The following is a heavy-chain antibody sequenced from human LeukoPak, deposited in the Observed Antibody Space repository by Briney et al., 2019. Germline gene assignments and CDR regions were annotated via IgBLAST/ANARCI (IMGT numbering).Heavy chain of an antibody. CDR1: GFTFSDYY. CDR3: AVAVAGSYFDY. J-gene: IGHJ4*02. Sequence: GGSLRLSCAASGFTFSDYYMSWIRQAPGKGLEWVSYISSSSSYTNYADSVKGRFTISRDNAKNSLHLQMNSLRAEDTAVYYCAVAVAGSYFDYWGQGTLVTVSS. V-gene: IGHV3-11*06. CDR2: ISSSSSYT. D-gene: IGHD6-19*01.